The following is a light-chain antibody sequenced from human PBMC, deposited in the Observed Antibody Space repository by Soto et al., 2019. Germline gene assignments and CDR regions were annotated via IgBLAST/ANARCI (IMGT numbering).Light chain of an antibody. J-gene: IGLJ1*01. V-gene: IGLV2-14*01. CDR2: DVS. CDR3: SSYTSSSLYV. CDR1: SSDVGGSNY. Sequence: QSALTQPASVSGSPGQSITISCTGTSSDVGGSNYVSWYQQLPGRAPKLMIYDVSDRPSGVSNRFSGSKSGNTASLTISGLQAEDEADYYCSSYTSSSLYVFGTGTKGTVL.